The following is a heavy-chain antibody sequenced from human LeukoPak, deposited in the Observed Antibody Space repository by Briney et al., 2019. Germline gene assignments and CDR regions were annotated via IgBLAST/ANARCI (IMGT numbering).Heavy chain of an antibody. V-gene: IGHV3-23*01. D-gene: IGHD3-3*01. CDR1: GFTFSSYA. CDR3: ARDLRITYYDFWSGYS. Sequence: PGGSLRLSCAASGFTFSSYAMSWVRQAPGKGLEWVSAISGSGGSTYYADSVKGRFTISRDNSKNTLYLQMNSLRAEDTAVYYCARDLRITYYDFWSGYSWGQGTLVTVSS. CDR2: ISGSGGST. J-gene: IGHJ5*02.